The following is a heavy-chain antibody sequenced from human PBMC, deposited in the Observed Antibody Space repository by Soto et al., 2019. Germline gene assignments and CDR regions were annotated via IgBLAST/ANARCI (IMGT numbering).Heavy chain of an antibody. CDR2: IYYSGST. J-gene: IGHJ4*02. CDR3: ARGSEVTTFDY. Sequence: SETLSLTCTVSGGSISSGGYYWSWIRQHPGKGLEWIGYIYYSGSTYYNPSLKSRVTISVDTSKNQFSLKLSSVTAADTAVYYCARGSEVTTFDYWGQGTLVTVSS. V-gene: IGHV4-31*03. CDR1: GGSISSGGYY.